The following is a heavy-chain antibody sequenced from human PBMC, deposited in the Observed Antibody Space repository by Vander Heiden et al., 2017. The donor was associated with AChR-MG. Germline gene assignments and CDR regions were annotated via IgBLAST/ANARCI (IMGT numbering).Heavy chain of an antibody. J-gene: IGHJ5*02. CDR1: GFPFRCSA. CDR3: VSSTVSTSDWLDP. Sequence: QVQLVQSGGGKVQPGKSLRLSCAAPGFPFRCSAIPWVRPAPGKGLEWVAVISDDGRKKQLSDPVKGRFIISRDNSKSTVYLQMNSLKTEDTAVHYCVSSTVSTSDWLDPWGQGTLVTVSS. V-gene: IGHV3-30*04. D-gene: IGHD4-17*01. CDR2: ISDDGRKK.